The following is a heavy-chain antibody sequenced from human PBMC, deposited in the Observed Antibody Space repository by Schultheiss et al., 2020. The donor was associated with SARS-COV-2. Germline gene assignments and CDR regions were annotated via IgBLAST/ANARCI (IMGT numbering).Heavy chain of an antibody. Sequence: SETLSLTCTVSGGSISSYYWSWIRQPPGKGLEWIGYVYFSGSPTYNPSLKSRVTISVDTSKNQFSLKLSSVTAADTAVYYCARGPIAVAGTGPPGWGQGTTVTVSS. CDR2: VYFSGSP. CDR1: GGSISSYY. CDR3: ARGPIAVAGTGPPG. J-gene: IGHJ6*02. D-gene: IGHD6-19*01. V-gene: IGHV4-59*12.